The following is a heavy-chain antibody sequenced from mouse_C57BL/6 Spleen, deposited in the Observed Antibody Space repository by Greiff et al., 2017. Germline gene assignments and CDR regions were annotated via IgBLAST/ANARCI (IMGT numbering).Heavy chain of an antibody. J-gene: IGHJ1*03. CDR2: ISSGSSTI. D-gene: IGHD4-1*01. CDR3: ARANWDLWYFDV. V-gene: IGHV5-17*01. Sequence: EVMLVESGGGLVKPGGSLKLSCAASGFTFSDYGMHWVRQAPEKGLEWVAYISSGSSTIYYADTVKGRFPISRDNAKNTLFLQMTSLRSEDTAMYYCARANWDLWYFDVWGTGTTVTVSS. CDR1: GFTFSDYG.